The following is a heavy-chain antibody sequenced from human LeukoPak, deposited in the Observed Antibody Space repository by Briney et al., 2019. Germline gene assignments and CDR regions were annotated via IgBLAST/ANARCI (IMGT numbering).Heavy chain of an antibody. CDR3: ARSHYDSSGYPYYFDY. J-gene: IGHJ4*02. V-gene: IGHV3-53*01. Sequence: PGGSLRLSCAASGFIVSDSYMSWVRQAPGKGLEWVSGIYSGGSTYYADSVKGRFTISRDNSKDTLYLQMNSLRAEDTAVYYCARSHYDSSGYPYYFDYWGQGTLVTVSS. D-gene: IGHD3-22*01. CDR2: IYSGGST. CDR1: GFIVSDSY.